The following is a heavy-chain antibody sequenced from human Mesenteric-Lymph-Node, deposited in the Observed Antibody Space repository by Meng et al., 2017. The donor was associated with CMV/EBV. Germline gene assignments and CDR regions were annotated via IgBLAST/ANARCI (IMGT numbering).Heavy chain of an antibody. CDR2: INPNSGGT. CDR1: GYTFTAYC. CDR3: ARDKQRCSSTSCYRGGWFDP. D-gene: IGHD2-2*01. Sequence: ASVKVSCKASGYTFTAYCIHWMRQAPGQGLEWMGWINPNSGGTNYAQKFQGRVTMTRDTSISTAYMELSRLRSDDTAVYYCARDKQRCSSTSCYRGGWFDPWGQGTLVTVSS. J-gene: IGHJ5*02. V-gene: IGHV1-2*02.